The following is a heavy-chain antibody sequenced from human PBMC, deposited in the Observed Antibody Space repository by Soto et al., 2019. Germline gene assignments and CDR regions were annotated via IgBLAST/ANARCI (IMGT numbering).Heavy chain of an antibody. J-gene: IGHJ5*02. V-gene: IGHV5-51*01. Sequence: GASLKISCKGSGYSFTSYWIGWVRQMPGKGLEWMGIIYPGDSDTRYSPSFQGQVTISADKSISTAYLQWSSLKASDTAMYHCATASIHCSSTSCYDNWFDPWGQGTLVTVSS. D-gene: IGHD2-2*01. CDR3: ATASIHCSSTSCYDNWFDP. CDR1: GYSFTSYW. CDR2: IYPGDSDT.